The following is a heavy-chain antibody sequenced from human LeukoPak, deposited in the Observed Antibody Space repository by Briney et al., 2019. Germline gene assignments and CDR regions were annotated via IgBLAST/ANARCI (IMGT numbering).Heavy chain of an antibody. CDR1: GFTFSSYW. J-gene: IGHJ6*04. CDR3: ARSTVTHYYYGMDV. Sequence: GGSLRLSCAASGFTFSSYWMHWVRQAPGKGLVWVSRINSDGSSTSYADSVKGRFTISRDNAKNTLYLQMNSLRAEDTAVYYCARSTVTHYYYGMDVWGKGTTVTVYS. D-gene: IGHD4-17*01. V-gene: IGHV3-74*01. CDR2: INSDGSST.